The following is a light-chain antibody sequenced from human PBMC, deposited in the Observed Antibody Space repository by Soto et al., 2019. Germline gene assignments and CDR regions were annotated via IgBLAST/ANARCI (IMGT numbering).Light chain of an antibody. CDR1: QSIGVW. CDR2: DAS. CDR3: QQYDISSGT. V-gene: IGKV1-5*01. J-gene: IGKJ1*01. Sequence: DSPMTQSRSTLSSSVGYRFTITCRASQSIGVWLAWYQQKPGRAPKLLIYDASTLQRGVPSRFSGSGYGTEVNLNISSLQTEDFATYYCQQYDISSGTFGQGTKVDIK.